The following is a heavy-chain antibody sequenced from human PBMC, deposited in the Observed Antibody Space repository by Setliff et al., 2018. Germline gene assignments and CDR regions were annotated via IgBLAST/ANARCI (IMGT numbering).Heavy chain of an antibody. CDR2: ISSSSYI. CDR1: GFTFSSYS. J-gene: IGHJ3*02. Sequence: GGSLRLSCAASGFTFSSYSVNWVRQAPGKGLEWVSSISSSSYIYYADSVKGRFTISRDNAKNSLYLQMNSLRAEDTAVYYCARDWATRAFDIWGQGTMVTVSS. D-gene: IGHD5-12*01. V-gene: IGHV3-21*01. CDR3: ARDWATRAFDI.